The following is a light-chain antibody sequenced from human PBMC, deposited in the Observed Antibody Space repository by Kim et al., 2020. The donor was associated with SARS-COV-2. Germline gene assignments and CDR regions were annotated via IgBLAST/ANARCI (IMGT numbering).Light chain of an antibody. CDR2: GDY. Sequence: VALCCTRCSGNSASNYVQWYQPRPGSSPTTVIYGDYQRPSGVPARFSCSIDSCSTSASLTISGLKTEDEADYYCQSYDSTTRGVLGGGSQLTVL. CDR3: QSYDSTTRGV. V-gene: IGLV6-57*01. CDR1: SGNSASNY. J-gene: IGLJ3*02.